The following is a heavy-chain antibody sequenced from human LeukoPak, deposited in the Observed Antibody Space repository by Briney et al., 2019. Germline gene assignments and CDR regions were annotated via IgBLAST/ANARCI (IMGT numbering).Heavy chain of an antibody. J-gene: IGHJ5*02. CDR3: AKGQNSASGSYQNNWFDP. V-gene: IGHV3-48*01. Sequence: GGSLRLSCAASGFTFSSYSMNWVRQAPGKGLEWVSYISSSSSTIYYAGSVKDRFTISRDNSKNTLFLQMNILSAEDTAVYYCAKGQNSASGSYQNNWFDPWGQGTLVTVSS. CDR1: GFTFSSYS. D-gene: IGHD3-10*01. CDR2: ISSSSSTI.